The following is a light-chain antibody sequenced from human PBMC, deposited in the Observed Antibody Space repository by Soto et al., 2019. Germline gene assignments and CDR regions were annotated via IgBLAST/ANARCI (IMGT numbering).Light chain of an antibody. J-gene: IGLJ1*01. CDR1: STDVGGYNY. V-gene: IGLV2-14*03. CDR2: DVS. CDR3: SSYTSSSTYV. Sequence: LTQPASLSGSPGQSITISCTGTSTDVGGYNYVSWYQQHPGKAPKLMIYDVSNRPSGVSNRFSGSKSGNTASLTISGLQAEDEADYYCSSYTSSSTYVFGTGTKVTVL.